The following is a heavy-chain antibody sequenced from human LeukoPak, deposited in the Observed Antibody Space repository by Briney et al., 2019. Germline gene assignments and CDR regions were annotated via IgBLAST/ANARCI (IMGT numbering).Heavy chain of an antibody. Sequence: SETLSLTCTVSGGSISNYYWTWIRQSAGKGLEWSGSINTSGSTNYNPSLRSRVTMSVNTSKYQFSLNLTSVTAADTAVYSCAREGGDPRWLDPWGQGTLVTVSS. CDR2: INTSGST. CDR1: GGSISNYY. CDR3: AREGGDPRWLDP. V-gene: IGHV4-4*07. J-gene: IGHJ5*02. D-gene: IGHD6-25*01.